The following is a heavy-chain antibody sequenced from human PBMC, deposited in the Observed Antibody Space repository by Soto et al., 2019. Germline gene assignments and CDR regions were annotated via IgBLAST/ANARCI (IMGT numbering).Heavy chain of an antibody. CDR1: KFSVRDNY. CDR3: ARGLLPSRTYWFYFDY. D-gene: IGHD1-26*01. Sequence: LRVFTGASKFSVRDNYMSWVRQAPGKGLEWVSVIYSGYSGDNTYYEDSVKGPFSISRDNSKNTIYLQLNTLRVEDTAVYYCARGLLPSRTYWFYFDYWGQGTLVTVSS. V-gene: IGHV3-53*01. CDR2: IYSGYSGDNT. J-gene: IGHJ4*02.